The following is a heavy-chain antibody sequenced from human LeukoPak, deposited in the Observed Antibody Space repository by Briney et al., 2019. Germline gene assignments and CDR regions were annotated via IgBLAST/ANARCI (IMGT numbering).Heavy chain of an antibody. CDR1: GGSVSPYY. CDR2: INYSGGP. J-gene: IGHJ4*02. Sequence: SETLSLTCTVSGGSVSPYYWNWIRQPPGKGLEWIAHINYSGGPAYNPSLKSRVTMSVDQAKIKLSMRVRSVTATDTAVYYRAKGSSDNAYKYAYWGQGTLVTVSS. V-gene: IGHV4-59*08. D-gene: IGHD5-24*01. CDR3: AKGSSDNAYKYAY.